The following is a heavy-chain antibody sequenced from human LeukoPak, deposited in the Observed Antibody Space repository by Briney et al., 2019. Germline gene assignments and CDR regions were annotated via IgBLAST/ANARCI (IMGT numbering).Heavy chain of an antibody. CDR1: GGSFGGFF. J-gene: IGHJ4*02. D-gene: IGHD3-16*01. V-gene: IGHV4-34*01. Sequence: SETLSLTCGVYGGSFGGFFWTWIRQPPGKGLEWIGEINHSGSTNYNPSLKSRVTISVDTSKNQFSLKLTSVTAADTAVYFCARATFFRLIYWGQGARVTVSS. CDR3: ARATFFRLIY. CDR2: INHSGST.